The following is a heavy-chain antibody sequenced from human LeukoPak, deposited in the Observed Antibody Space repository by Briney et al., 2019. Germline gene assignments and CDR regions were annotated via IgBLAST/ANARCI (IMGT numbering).Heavy chain of an antibody. CDR3: AREPPRKDAFDI. CDR2: IYTSGST. J-gene: IGHJ3*02. CDR1: GGSISSGSYY. V-gene: IGHV4-61*02. Sequence: SETLSLTCTVSGGSISSGSYYWSWIRQPAGKGLEWIGRIYTSGSTNYNPSLKSRVTISVDTSKNQFSLKLSSETAADTAVYYCAREPPRKDAFDIWGQGTMVTVSS.